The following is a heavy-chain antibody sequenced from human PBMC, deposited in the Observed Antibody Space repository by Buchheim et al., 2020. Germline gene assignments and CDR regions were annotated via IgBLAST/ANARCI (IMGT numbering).Heavy chain of an antibody. J-gene: IGHJ5*02. D-gene: IGHD3-3*02. Sequence: QVQLVESGGGLVKPGGSLRLSCAASGFSFNNYYMSWIRQAPGKGLEWVSAIGTTFTTIYYADSVKGRFTISRDNAKNSMYLKMNNLRAEDTAVYYCARHLSAGFDPWGQGAL. CDR2: IGTTFTTI. V-gene: IGHV3-11*01. CDR3: ARHLSAGFDP. CDR1: GFSFNNYY.